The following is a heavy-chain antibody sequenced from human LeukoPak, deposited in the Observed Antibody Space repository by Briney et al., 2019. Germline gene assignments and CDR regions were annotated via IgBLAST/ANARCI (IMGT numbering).Heavy chain of an antibody. CDR2: ISSSSSTI. V-gene: IGHV3-48*04. J-gene: IGHJ2*01. Sequence: GGSLRLSRAASGFTFSSYSMNWVRQAPGKGLEWVSYISSSSSTIYYADSVKGRFTISRDNAKNSLYLQMNSLRAEDTAVYYCARDEGGDWYFDLWGRGTLVTVSS. CDR1: GFTFSSYS. D-gene: IGHD2-21*01. CDR3: ARDEGGDWYFDL.